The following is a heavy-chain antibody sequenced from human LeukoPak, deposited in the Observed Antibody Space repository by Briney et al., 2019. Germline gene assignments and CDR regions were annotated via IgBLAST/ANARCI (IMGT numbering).Heavy chain of an antibody. Sequence: GGSLRLSCAASGFTFSSYGMHWVRQAPGKGLEWVSSISSSSSYIYYADSVKGRFTISRDNAKNSLYLQMNSLRAEDTAVYYCAREGCSGGSCFRYGMDVWGQGTTVTVSS. V-gene: IGHV3-21*01. CDR3: AREGCSGGSCFRYGMDV. D-gene: IGHD2-15*01. CDR2: ISSSSSYI. CDR1: GFTFSSYG. J-gene: IGHJ6*02.